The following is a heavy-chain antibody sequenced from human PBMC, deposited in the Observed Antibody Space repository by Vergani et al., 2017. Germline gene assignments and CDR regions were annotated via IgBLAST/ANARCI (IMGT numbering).Heavy chain of an antibody. CDR3: VKDWGITTSALAY. CDR1: GFTFSSYA. J-gene: IGHJ4*02. CDR2: IFWNSASI. D-gene: IGHD6-13*01. Sequence: MQLVESGGGVVQPGRSLRLSCAASGFTFSSYAMHWVRQAPGKGLEWVSGIFWNSASIGYADSVKGRFTISRDNAKNSLYLEMNSLRAEDTALYYCVKDWGITTSALAYWGQGTLVTVSS. V-gene: IGHV3-9*01.